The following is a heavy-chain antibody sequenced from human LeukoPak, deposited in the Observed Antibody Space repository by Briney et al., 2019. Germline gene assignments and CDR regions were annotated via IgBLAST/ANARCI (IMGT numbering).Heavy chain of an antibody. Sequence: PSQTLSLTCTVSSGSISSGNYYWSWIRQHPGKGLEWFRYIHHSGSAYYNLSLKSRVTMSVDTSKNQISLNLTSVTAADTAVYYCARDRSLSSYGDYGLDVWGQGTTVTVSS. V-gene: IGHV4-31*03. CDR3: ARDRSLSSYGDYGLDV. CDR1: SGSISSGNYY. J-gene: IGHJ6*02. CDR2: IHHSGSA. D-gene: IGHD4-17*01.